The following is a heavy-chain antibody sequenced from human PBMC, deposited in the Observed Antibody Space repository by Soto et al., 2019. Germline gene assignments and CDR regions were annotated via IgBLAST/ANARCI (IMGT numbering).Heavy chain of an antibody. CDR1: GGTFSSYA. D-gene: IGHD3-22*01. CDR2: IIPIFGTA. Sequence: SVKVSCKASGGTFSSYAISWVRQAPGQGLEWMGGIIPIFGTANYAQKFQGRVTITADESTSTAYMELSSLRSEDTAVYYCARDLPYDSSGYYYSLHLWGQGTLVTVSS. CDR3: ARDLPYDSSGYYYSLHL. V-gene: IGHV1-69*13. J-gene: IGHJ4*02.